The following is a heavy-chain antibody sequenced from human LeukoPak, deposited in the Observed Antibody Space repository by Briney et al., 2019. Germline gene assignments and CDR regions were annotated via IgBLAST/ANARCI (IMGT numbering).Heavy chain of an antibody. J-gene: IGHJ4*02. CDR1: GGSISSGDYY. Sequence: PSQTLSLTCTVSGGSISSGDYYWSWICQPPGKGLEWIGYIYYSGSTYYNPSLKSRVTISVDTSKNQFSLKLSSVTAADTAVYYCARDCSGGSCYSDWGQGTLVTVSS. CDR2: IYYSGST. V-gene: IGHV4-30-4*01. D-gene: IGHD2-15*01. CDR3: ARDCSGGSCYSD.